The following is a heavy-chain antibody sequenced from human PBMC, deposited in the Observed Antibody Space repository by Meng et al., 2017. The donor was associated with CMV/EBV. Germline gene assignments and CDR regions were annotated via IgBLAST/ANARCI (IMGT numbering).Heavy chain of an antibody. Sequence: GSLRLSYTVSGGSISSSSYYWGWIRQPPGKGLEWIGSIYYSGSTYYNPSLKSRVTISVDTSKNQFSLKLSSVTAADTAVYYCASGITIFGVVINSYNWFDPWGQGTLVTVSS. CDR1: GGSISSSSYY. V-gene: IGHV4-39*07. CDR2: IYYSGST. D-gene: IGHD3-3*01. J-gene: IGHJ5*02. CDR3: ASGITIFGVVINSYNWFDP.